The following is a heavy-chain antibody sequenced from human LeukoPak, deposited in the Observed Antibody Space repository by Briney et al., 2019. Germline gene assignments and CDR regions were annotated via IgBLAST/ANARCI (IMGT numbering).Heavy chain of an antibody. CDR1: GNTFTTYA. CDR2: INAGNGNT. V-gene: IGHV1-3*01. Sequence: GASVKVSCKASGNTFTTYAFHWVRQAPGQRLEWMGWINAGNGNTKYSQRIQDRITITRDTAANTAYMELSSLRSEDTAVYYCAKSQSPGYCSGDSCSPVDHWGQGTLVTVSS. CDR3: AKSQSPGYCSGDSCSPVDH. D-gene: IGHD2-15*01. J-gene: IGHJ4*02.